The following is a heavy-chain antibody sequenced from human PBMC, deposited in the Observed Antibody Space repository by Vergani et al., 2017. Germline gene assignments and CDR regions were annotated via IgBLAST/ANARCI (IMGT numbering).Heavy chain of an antibody. V-gene: IGHV4-4*03. CDR2: ICHTEDT. D-gene: IGHD2-2*02. J-gene: IGHJ4*02. CDR1: GVSISSNNC. Sequence: QVQLQESGPGLVKPPGTLSLTCAASGVSISSNNCCTWVRQPPGKGLEWIGEICHTEDTKYSPSLKSRVTVSVDESRNLFSLRRNSVTAADTAVYYCATIGYRRWGYYFDYWGQGILVTVSS. CDR3: ATIGYRRWGYYFDY.